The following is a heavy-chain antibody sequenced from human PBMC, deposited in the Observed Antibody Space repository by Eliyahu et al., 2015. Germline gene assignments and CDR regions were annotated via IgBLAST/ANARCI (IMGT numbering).Heavy chain of an antibody. CDR3: VPRGVATE. CDR2: ISPTSDHT. D-gene: IGHD6-13*01. J-gene: IGHJ4*02. CDR1: GFPFGTYA. V-gene: IGHV3-23*01. Sequence: EAQMLESGGDLVQSGGSLRLACAVSGFPFGTYAMTWVRQASGKGLESVSTISPTSDHTSYADSVKGRFFISRDNSKYMVYLQMNSLRVEDTAVYYCVPRGVATEWGQGTLVTVSS.